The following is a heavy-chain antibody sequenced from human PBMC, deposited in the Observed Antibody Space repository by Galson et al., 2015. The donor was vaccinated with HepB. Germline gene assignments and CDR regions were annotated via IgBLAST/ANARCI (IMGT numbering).Heavy chain of an antibody. J-gene: IGHJ4*02. Sequence: SLRLSCAASGFTFRNAWMSWVRQAPGKGLEWVGRIKKKSEGGTTDYAALVKGRFTISRDDSKNTLYLEMNSLKTEDTALYYCTTFLEMTTVQYWGQGTLVTVSS. CDR1: GFTFRNAW. V-gene: IGHV3-15*01. D-gene: IGHD4-11*01. CDR3: TTFLEMTTVQY. CDR2: IKKKSEGGTT.